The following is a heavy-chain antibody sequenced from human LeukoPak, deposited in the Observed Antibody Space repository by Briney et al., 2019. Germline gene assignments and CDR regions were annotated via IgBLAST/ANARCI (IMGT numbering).Heavy chain of an antibody. CDR2: INHSGST. D-gene: IGHD2-15*01. J-gene: IGHJ5*02. CDR1: GGSFSGYY. CDR3: ARGAPKGYCSGGSCYSRGRMTSTINCFDP. Sequence: SETLSLTCAVYGGSFSGYYWSWIRQPPGKGLGWVGEINHSGSTKYNPSPKSRVTISVDTSKSQFSLKLSSVTAADTAVYYCARGAPKGYCSGGSCYSRGRMTSTINCFDPWGQGTLVTVSS. V-gene: IGHV4-34*01.